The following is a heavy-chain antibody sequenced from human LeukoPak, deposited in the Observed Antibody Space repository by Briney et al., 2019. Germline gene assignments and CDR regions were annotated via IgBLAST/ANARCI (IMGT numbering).Heavy chain of an antibody. CDR2: INPNNGGT. J-gene: IGHJ5*02. CDR3: GRYSPMFAHSPSNWFDP. V-gene: IGHV1-2*02. CDR1: GYTFNAYY. Sequence: ASVKVSCKASGYTFNAYYIHWVRQAPGQGLEWMGWINPNNGGTNYAQLFQGRVTMTRDTSINTAYLDLSRLKYDDTAVYYCGRYSPMFAHSPSNWFDPWGQGTLVTVAS. D-gene: IGHD1-26*01.